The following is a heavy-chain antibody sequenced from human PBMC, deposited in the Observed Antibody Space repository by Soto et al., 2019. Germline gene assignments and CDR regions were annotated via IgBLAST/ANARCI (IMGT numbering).Heavy chain of an antibody. J-gene: IGHJ6*02. V-gene: IGHV3-53*01. CDR3: ARTLRLTPLDYYGMDV. Sequence: PGGSLRLSCAASGFTVSSNYMSWVRQAPGKGLEWVSVIYSGGSTYYADSVKGRFTISRDNSKNTLYLQMNSLRAEDTAVYYCARTLRLTPLDYYGMDVWGQGTTVTVSS. D-gene: IGHD5-12*01. CDR2: IYSGGST. CDR1: GFTVSSNY.